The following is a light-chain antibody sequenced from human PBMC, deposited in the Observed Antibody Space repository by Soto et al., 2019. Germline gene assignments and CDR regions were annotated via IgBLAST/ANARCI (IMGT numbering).Light chain of an antibody. CDR3: QQYGDSVFT. V-gene: IGKV3-11*01. CDR1: QSISNF. Sequence: EIVLTQSPATLSLSPGERATLSCRASQSISNFLAWYQQKPGQAPRLLIYDASKRATDIPDRFIGSGSGTDFTLTISSLEPEDFGVYYCQQYGDSVFTFGPGTKVEIK. CDR2: DAS. J-gene: IGKJ3*01.